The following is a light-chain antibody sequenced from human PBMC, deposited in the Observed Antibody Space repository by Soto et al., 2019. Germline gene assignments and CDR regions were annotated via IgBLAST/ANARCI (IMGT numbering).Light chain of an antibody. J-gene: IGKJ4*01. Sequence: AIQLTQSPSSLSASVGDRVTITCRASQGISSDLAWYQQKPGKAPNPLIYDASNLESGVPSRFSGSGSGTDFTLTISSLQPEDFAAYYCQQFNSYPFTFGGGTKVEIK. V-gene: IGKV1-13*02. CDR3: QQFNSYPFT. CDR2: DAS. CDR1: QGISSD.